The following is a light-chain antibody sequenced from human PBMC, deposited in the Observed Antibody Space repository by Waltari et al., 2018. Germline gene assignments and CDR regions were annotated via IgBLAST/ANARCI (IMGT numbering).Light chain of an antibody. CDR3: MQSIHWPWT. CDR2: KVS. J-gene: IGKJ1*01. CDR1: QSLVHSDGNTY. V-gene: IGKV2-30*02. Sequence: DVVMTQSPLSLPVTLGQPASISCKSSQSLVHSDGNTYLNWFPQRPGQSPRRLIYKVSNRDSGGPDRFSGSGSGTDFTLKISRMEAEDVGVYYCMQSIHWPWTFGQGTKVEIK.